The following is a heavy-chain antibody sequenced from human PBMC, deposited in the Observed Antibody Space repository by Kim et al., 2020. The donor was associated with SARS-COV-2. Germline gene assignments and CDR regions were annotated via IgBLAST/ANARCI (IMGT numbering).Heavy chain of an antibody. J-gene: IGHJ6*02. CDR3: AKDFAIFEVVGYGMDV. D-gene: IGHD3-3*01. V-gene: IGHV3-43*01. Sequence: VKGRFTMSRENSKNSLYLKMNSLRTADTALYYCAKDFAIFEVVGYGMDVWGQGTTVTVSS.